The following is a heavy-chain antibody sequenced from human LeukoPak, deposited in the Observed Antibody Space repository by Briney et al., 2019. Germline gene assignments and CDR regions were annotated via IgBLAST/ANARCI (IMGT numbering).Heavy chain of an antibody. V-gene: IGHV4-59*01. CDR1: GGSISTYY. CDR2: IHYSGNT. J-gene: IGHJ4*02. Sequence: SETLSLTCSVSGGSISTYYWSWIRQPPGKGLEWIGYIHYSGNTNYNPSLKSRVTISVDTSKNQFSLKVSSVTAADTAVYYCARGNTAMVPYYFDFWGQGTLVTVSS. D-gene: IGHD4/OR15-4a*01. CDR3: ARGNTAMVPYYFDF.